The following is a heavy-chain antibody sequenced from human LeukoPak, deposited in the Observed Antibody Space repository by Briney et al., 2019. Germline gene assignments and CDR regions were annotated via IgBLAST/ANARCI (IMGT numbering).Heavy chain of an antibody. CDR1: GFTFSSYH. CDR2: IDSSSNYI. J-gene: IGHJ4*02. CDR3: AGYYGGKFDY. Sequence: PGGSLRLSCAASGFTFSSYHMNWVRQAPGKGLEWVSSIDSSSNYIYYADSVEGRFTISRDNAKNSLFLQMNSLRAEDTAVYYCAGYYGGKFDYWGQGTLVTVSS. D-gene: IGHD2-21*01. V-gene: IGHV3-21*06.